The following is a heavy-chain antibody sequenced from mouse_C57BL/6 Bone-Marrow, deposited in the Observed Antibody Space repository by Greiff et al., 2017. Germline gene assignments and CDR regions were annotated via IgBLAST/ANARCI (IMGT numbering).Heavy chain of an antibody. CDR2: IDPSDSYT. V-gene: IGHV1-59*01. Sequence: VQLQQPGAELVRPGTSVKLSCKASGYTFTSYWMHWVKQRPGQGLEWIGVIDPSDSYTNYNQKFKGKATLTVDTSSSTAYMQLSSLTSEDSAVYYCARRHAMDYWGQGTSVTVSS. J-gene: IGHJ4*01. CDR3: ARRHAMDY. CDR1: GYTFTSYW.